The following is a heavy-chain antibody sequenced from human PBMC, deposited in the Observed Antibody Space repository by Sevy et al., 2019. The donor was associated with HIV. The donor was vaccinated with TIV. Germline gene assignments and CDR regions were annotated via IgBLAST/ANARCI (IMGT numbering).Heavy chain of an antibody. D-gene: IGHD6-13*01. CDR3: ARGAAAYAFSI. J-gene: IGHJ3*02. Sequence: GGSLRLSCAASGFTVSGNYMSWVRQAPGKGLGWVSVIYSDGDTDYADSVKGRFTLSRDISKNTLYLQMNSLRAEDTAVYYCARGAAAYAFSIWGQGTMVTVSS. V-gene: IGHV3-53*01. CDR1: GFTVSGNY. CDR2: IYSDGDT.